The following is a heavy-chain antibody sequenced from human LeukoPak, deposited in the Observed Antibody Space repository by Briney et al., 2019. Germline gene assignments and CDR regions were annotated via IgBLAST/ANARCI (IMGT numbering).Heavy chain of an antibody. CDR1: GYTFTGYY. CDR2: INPNSGGT. J-gene: IGHJ4*02. Sequence: ASVKVSCKASGYTFTGYYMHWVRQAPGQGLEWMGWINPNSGGTNYAQQFQGRVTMARDTSISTAYMELSRLRSDDTAVYYCAREYLAVAGLAFDYWGQGTLVTVSS. V-gene: IGHV1-2*02. CDR3: AREYLAVAGLAFDY. D-gene: IGHD6-19*01.